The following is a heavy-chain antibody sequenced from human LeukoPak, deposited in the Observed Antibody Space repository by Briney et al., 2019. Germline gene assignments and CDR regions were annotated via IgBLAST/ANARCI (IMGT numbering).Heavy chain of an antibody. D-gene: IGHD6-25*01. V-gene: IGHV4-39*07. Sequence: PSETLSLTCTVSGGSISSRNYYWGWIRQSPGKGLEWIGSIYYNGSTYYNPSLKSRVTISRDTSKKQVSLKLRSVTAADTAVYYCARDLRLSGGWNDAFDIWGQGTMVTVSS. J-gene: IGHJ3*02. CDR1: GGSISSRNYY. CDR2: IYYNGST. CDR3: ARDLRLSGGWNDAFDI.